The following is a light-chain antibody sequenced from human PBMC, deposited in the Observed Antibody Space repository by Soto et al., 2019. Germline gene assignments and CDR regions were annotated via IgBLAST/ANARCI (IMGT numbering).Light chain of an antibody. CDR2: ASS. CDR1: QTISNH. Sequence: DLQMTQSPASLAASLGDRITISCRASQTISNHLNWYHQKPGKAPELLIYASSTLQSGVPSTFSGSGSGTEFTLSISSLQPEDFGTYYCQQSYNIPFTFGPGTKVDVK. J-gene: IGKJ3*01. CDR3: QQSYNIPFT. V-gene: IGKV1-39*01.